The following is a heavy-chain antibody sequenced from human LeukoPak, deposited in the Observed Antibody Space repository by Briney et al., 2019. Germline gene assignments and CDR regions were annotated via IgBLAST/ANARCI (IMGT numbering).Heavy chain of an antibody. CDR1: GYSISSGSY. D-gene: IGHD3-3*01. Sequence: SETLSLTCTVSGYSISSGSYWGWIRQPPGKGLEWIGSIHHSGSIYNNPSLKSRVTILVDTSKNQFSLKLSSVTAADTAVYYCARAFGVVIYFDYWGQGTLVTVSS. CDR2: IHHSGSI. V-gene: IGHV4-38-2*02. CDR3: ARAFGVVIYFDY. J-gene: IGHJ4*02.